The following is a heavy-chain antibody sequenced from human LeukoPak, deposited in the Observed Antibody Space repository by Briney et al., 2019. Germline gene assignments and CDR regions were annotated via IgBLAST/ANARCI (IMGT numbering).Heavy chain of an antibody. CDR3: ARGARAKIDAFDI. J-gene: IGHJ3*02. D-gene: IGHD3-16*01. CDR1: GFTFSSYS. V-gene: IGHV3-48*01. CDR2: ISSSSSTI. Sequence: GGSLRLSCAASGFTFSSYSMNWVRQAPGKGLEWVSYISSSSSTIYYADSVKGRFTISRDNAKSSLYLQMNSLRAEDTAVYYCARGARAKIDAFDIWGQGTMVTVSS.